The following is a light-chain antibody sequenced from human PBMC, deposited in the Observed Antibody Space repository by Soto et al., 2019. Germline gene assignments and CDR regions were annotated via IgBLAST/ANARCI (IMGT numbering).Light chain of an antibody. CDR1: QSISTW. Sequence: DIHMTQSPATLSASVGDRVTITCRASQSISTWLAWYQQKPGKAPKLLIYWASSLESGVPSRFSGSGTGTEFTLTISSLQPDDFATYYCQPYTTYSGTFGPGTNVDIK. CDR3: QPYTTYSGT. V-gene: IGKV1-5*03. CDR2: WAS. J-gene: IGKJ3*01.